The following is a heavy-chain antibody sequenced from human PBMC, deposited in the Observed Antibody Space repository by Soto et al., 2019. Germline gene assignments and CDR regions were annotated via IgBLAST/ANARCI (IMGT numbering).Heavy chain of an antibody. CDR1: GGSISSHY. CDR3: ARGLYYYGSGSHYYFDY. J-gene: IGHJ4*02. CDR2: IHYSGTT. Sequence: QVQLQESGPGLVKPSETLSLTCIVSGGSISSHYWSWIRQPPGKRLEFMGYIHYSGTTNYNPSLKSRVTISVDTSTNQFSLKLRSLTAADTAVYYCARGLYYYGSGSHYYFDYWGQGTLVTVSS. D-gene: IGHD3-10*01. V-gene: IGHV4-59*11.